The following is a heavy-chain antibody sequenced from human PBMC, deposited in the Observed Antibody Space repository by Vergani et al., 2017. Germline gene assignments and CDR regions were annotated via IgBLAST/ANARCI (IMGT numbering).Heavy chain of an antibody. CDR3: ADLYGDDGFSPF. J-gene: IGHJ4*02. CDR1: GFTFSHTW. D-gene: IGHD2-21*01. CDR2: IKSQVDGGTT. Sequence: EVHLVESGGSVVKPGGSLRLSCAASGFTFSHTWMSWPRQSPGKGLEWLGRIKSQVDGGTTEFATPVKARFTISRDDSKNTVYLQINSLRAEDTAFYYCADLYGDDGFSPFWGQGTLVTVSS. V-gene: IGHV3-15*01.